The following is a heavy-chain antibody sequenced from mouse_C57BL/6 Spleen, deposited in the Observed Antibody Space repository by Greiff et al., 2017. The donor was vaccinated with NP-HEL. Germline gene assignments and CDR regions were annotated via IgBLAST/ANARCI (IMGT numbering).Heavy chain of an antibody. D-gene: IGHD1-1*01. Sequence: DVQLQESGGGLVKPGGSLKLSCAASGFTFSDYGMHWVRQAPEKGLEWVAYISSGSSTIYYADTVKGRYTISRDNAKNTLFLQMTSLRSEDTAMYYCARGDYYGSSYGGYYFDYWGQGTTLTVSS. V-gene: IGHV5-17*01. J-gene: IGHJ2*01. CDR3: ARGDYYGSSYGGYYFDY. CDR2: ISSGSSTI. CDR1: GFTFSDYG.